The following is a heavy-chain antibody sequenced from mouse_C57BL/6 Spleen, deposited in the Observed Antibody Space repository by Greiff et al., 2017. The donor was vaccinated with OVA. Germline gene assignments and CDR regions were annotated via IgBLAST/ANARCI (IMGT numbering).Heavy chain of an antibody. J-gene: IGHJ3*01. CDR1: GFTFSDYG. CDR3: ARKGDYEAWFAY. V-gene: IGHV5-15*01. D-gene: IGHD2-4*01. Sequence: EVKVVESGGGLVQPGGSLKLSCAASGFTFSDYGMAWVRQAPRKGPEWVAFISNLAYSIYYADTVTGRFTISRENAKNTLYLEMSSLRSEDTAMYYCARKGDYEAWFAYWGQGTLVTVSA. CDR2: ISNLAYSI.